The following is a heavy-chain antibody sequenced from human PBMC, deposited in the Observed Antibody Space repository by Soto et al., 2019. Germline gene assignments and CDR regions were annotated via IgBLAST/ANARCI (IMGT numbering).Heavy chain of an antibody. CDR3: ARQRLRFLEWTTYGYFDY. CDR1: GGSISSSSYY. Sequence: QLQLQESGPGLVKPSETLSLTCTVSGGSISSSSYYWGWIRQPPGKGLEWIGSIYYSGSTYYNPSLKSRVTISVDTSKNQFSLKLSSVTAADTAVYYCARQRLRFLEWTTYGYFDYWGQGTLVTVSS. D-gene: IGHD3-3*01. CDR2: IYYSGST. V-gene: IGHV4-39*01. J-gene: IGHJ4*02.